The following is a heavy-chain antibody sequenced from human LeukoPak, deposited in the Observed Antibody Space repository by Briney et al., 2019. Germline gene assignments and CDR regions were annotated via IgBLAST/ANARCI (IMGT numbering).Heavy chain of an antibody. CDR2: ISGSGGSS. V-gene: IGHV3-23*01. D-gene: IGHD3-9*01. CDR1: GFIFSSYW. CDR3: AKCILTGYYKGYMDV. Sequence: GGSLRLSCAASGFIFSSYWMSWVRQAPGKGLEWVSAISGSGGSSFYADSVKGRFTISRDNSKNTLYLQMNSLRAEDTAVYYCAKCILTGYYKGYMDVWGKGTTVTISS. J-gene: IGHJ6*03.